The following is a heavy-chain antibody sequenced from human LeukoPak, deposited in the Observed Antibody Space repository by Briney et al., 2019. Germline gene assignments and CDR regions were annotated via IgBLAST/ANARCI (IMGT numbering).Heavy chain of an antibody. CDR3: VGTFTVFGVVATIA. D-gene: IGHD3-3*01. V-gene: IGHV3-23*01. CDR1: GFTFKIYT. J-gene: IGHJ4*02. Sequence: KPGGSLRLSCAAFGFTFKIYTMNWVRQAPGKGLEWLSSISYSGDNRGGNTYYADSVRGRFSISRDTSQNTVFLQMSSLRVDDTAAYYCVGTFTVFGVVATIAWGQGTLVTVSS. CDR2: ISYSGDNRGGNT.